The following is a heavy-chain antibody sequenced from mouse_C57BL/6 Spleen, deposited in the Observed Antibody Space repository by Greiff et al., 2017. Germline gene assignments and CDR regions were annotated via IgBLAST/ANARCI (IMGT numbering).Heavy chain of an antibody. D-gene: IGHD3-2*01. CDR1: GFNIKDDY. J-gene: IGHJ3*01. CDR3: TTIPLDRGFAY. V-gene: IGHV14-4*01. Sequence: EVQLQQSGAELVRPGASVKLSCTASGFNIKDDYMHWVKQRPEQGLEWIGWIDPENGDTEYASKFQGKATITADTSSNTAYLQFSSLTSEDTAVYYCTTIPLDRGFAYWGQGTLVTVSA. CDR2: IDPENGDT.